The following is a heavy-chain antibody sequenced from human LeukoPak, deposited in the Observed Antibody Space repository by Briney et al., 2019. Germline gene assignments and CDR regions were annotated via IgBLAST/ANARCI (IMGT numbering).Heavy chain of an antibody. CDR1: GGFISSGGYY. Sequence: PSETLSLTCVVSGGFISSGGYYWGWIRHPPEKGLEWIGSVHHSGITYYNTSLKSRVTISVDKSKNQFSLELTSVTAADTAVYYCARNPPNYYDSSGRMGALDVWAKGQWSPSLQ. V-gene: IGHV4-39*01. D-gene: IGHD3-22*01. CDR3: ARNPPNYYDSSGRMGALDV. J-gene: IGHJ3*01. CDR2: VHHSGIT.